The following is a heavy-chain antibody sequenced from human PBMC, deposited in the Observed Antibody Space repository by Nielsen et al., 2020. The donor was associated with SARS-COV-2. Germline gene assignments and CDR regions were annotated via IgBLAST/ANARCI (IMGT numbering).Heavy chain of an antibody. D-gene: IGHD3-3*01. CDR2: IYYTGST. Sequence: SETLSLTCTVSGASISSGGYYWSWIRQHPGKGLEWIGNIYYTGSTYYNPSLKSRVTISVDTSKNQFSLKLTSVTVADTAVYFCARSRTLLGVVTAFPDYWGQGALVTVSS. J-gene: IGHJ4*02. CDR1: GASISSGGYY. CDR3: ARSRTLLGVVTAFPDY. V-gene: IGHV4-31*03.